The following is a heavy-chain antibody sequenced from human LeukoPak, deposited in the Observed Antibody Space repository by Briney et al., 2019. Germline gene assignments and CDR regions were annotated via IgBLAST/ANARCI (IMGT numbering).Heavy chain of an antibody. V-gene: IGHV3-7*01. CDR2: IKQDGSEK. Sequence: PGRSLRLSCAASGFTFSSSWMTWVRQAPGKGLEWVANIKQDGSEKYYVDSVKGRFTISRDNTKNSLYLQMNGLRAEDTAVYYCVRHQGTTFDYWGQGTLVTVSS. D-gene: IGHD1-1*01. J-gene: IGHJ4*02. CDR1: GFTFSSSW. CDR3: VRHQGTTFDY.